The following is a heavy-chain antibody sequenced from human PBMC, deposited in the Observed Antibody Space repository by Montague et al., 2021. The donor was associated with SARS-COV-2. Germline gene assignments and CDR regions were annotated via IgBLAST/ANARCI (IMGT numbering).Heavy chain of an antibody. CDR3: ARIPVGSKYYFDF. V-gene: IGHV6-1*01. D-gene: IGHD2-2*01. CDR1: GDSVGVVVAR. J-gene: IGHJ4*02. Sequence: CAISGDSVGVVVARRRSEKQSPELQHNWLANAYYRFKRYNDYAESVKSRITIDPDTSKHQFSLHLNSVTPEDTAVYYCARIPVGSKYYFDFWGQGTLVTVAS. CDR2: AYYRFKRYN.